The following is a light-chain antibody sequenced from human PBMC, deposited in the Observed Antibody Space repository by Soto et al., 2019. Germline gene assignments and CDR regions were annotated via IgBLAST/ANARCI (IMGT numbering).Light chain of an antibody. Sequence: IEVTQSPSSLAASLGDRVTITCRASQTIGTYVNWYRQKSGAAPELLIYDASTLQSGVPSRFRGGASGTDFTLTISSLQLDDFATYYCQQSYNTPLMFGQGTKVDIK. V-gene: IGKV1-39*01. CDR1: QTIGTY. CDR3: QQSYNTPLM. CDR2: DAS. J-gene: IGKJ1*01.